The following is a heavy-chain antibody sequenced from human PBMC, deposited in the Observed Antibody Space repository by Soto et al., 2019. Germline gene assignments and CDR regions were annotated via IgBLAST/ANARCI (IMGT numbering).Heavy chain of an antibody. CDR2: ISSSSSTI. Sequence: PGGSLRLSCAASGFTFSSYSMNWVRQAPGKGLEWVSYISSSSSTIYYADSVKGRFTISRDNAKNSLYLQMNTLRAEDTAVYYWARDAPPDDYWGQGTRVTVPS. J-gene: IGHJ4*02. CDR1: GFTFSSYS. V-gene: IGHV3-48*01. CDR3: ARDAPPDDY.